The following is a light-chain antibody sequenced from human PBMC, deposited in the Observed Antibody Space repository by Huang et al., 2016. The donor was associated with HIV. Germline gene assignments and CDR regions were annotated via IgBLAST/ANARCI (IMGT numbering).Light chain of an antibody. Sequence: DIVMTQSPDSLAVSLGERATIDCKSSQSVVYSSNNKNYLAWYQPKSGQSSKLLIYWASTRESGVPDRFSGSGSGTDFTLTISSLQAEDVAVYFCQQYYSIPWTFGQGTKVEVK. CDR1: QSVVYSSNNKNY. V-gene: IGKV4-1*01. CDR2: WAS. J-gene: IGKJ1*01. CDR3: QQYYSIPWT.